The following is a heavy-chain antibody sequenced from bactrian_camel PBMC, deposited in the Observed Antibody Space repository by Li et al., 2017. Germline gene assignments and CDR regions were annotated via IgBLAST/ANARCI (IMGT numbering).Heavy chain of an antibody. CDR1: GHTYSTDC. J-gene: IGHJ3*01. V-gene: IGHV3S1*01. Sequence: HVQLVESGGGSVQAGGSLRLSCAASGHTYSTDCMGWFRQAPGKGLERVSAIRGSGFSGGPWYADSVKGRFTISRDNAKNTLYLQMNSLKPEDTAVYYCTRAEGHYYSDYSRFG. D-gene: IGHD4*01. CDR3: TRAEGHYYSDYSRFG. CDR2: IRGSGFSGGP.